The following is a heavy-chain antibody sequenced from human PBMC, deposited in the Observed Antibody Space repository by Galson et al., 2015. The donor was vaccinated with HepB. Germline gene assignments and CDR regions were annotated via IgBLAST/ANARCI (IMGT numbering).Heavy chain of an antibody. Sequence: CAISGDSVSSNSAAWNWIRQSPSRGLEWLGRTYYRSRWYYEYAVSVKSRVTINPDTSKNQFSLKLSSVTAADTAVYYCARLANYYDSSGYPNWSDPWGQGTLVTVSS. CDR2: TYYRSRWYY. CDR3: ARLANYYDSSGYPNWSDP. J-gene: IGHJ5*02. CDR1: GDSVSSNSAA. D-gene: IGHD3-22*01. V-gene: IGHV6-1*01.